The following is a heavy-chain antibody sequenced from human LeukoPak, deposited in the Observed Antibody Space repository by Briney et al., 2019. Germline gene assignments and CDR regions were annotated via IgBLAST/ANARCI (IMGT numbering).Heavy chain of an antibody. D-gene: IGHD3-16*02. CDR1: GFTFSSYG. CDR2: ISYDGSNK. CDR3: ARGLVDVWGSYRFYSFDY. V-gene: IGHV3-30*03. J-gene: IGHJ4*02. Sequence: GGSLRLSCAASGFTFSSYGMHWVRQAPGKGLEWVAVISYDGSNKYYADSVKGRFTISRDNSKNTLYLQLNSLRAEDTAVYYCARGLVDVWGSYRFYSFDYWGQGTLVTVSS.